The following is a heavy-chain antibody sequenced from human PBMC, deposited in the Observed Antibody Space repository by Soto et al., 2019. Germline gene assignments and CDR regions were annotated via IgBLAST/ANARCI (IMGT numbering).Heavy chain of an antibody. V-gene: IGHV4-31*03. CDR1: GGSISSGGYY. CDR3: ASQMRLGWLRFDY. D-gene: IGHD5-12*01. J-gene: IGHJ4*02. CDR2: IYYSGST. Sequence: QVQLQESGPGLVKPSQTLSLTCTVSGGSISSGGYYWSWIRQHPGKGLEWIGYIYYSGSTYYNPSLRGRVTLAGDTSKNQFSLKLSSVTAADTAVYYCASQMRLGWLRFDYWGQGTLVTVSS.